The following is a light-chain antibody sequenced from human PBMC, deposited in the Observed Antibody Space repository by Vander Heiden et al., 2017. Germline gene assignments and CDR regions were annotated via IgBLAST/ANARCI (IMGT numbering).Light chain of an antibody. CDR2: EVS. CDR3: CSYAGSSSYV. J-gene: IGLJ1*01. Sequence: QPALTQPASVSGSTGQSITISCTGTSSDVGSYNLVSWYQQSPGKAPKLMIYEVSKRPSGVSNRFSCSKSGNTASLTISGLQAEDEADYYCCSYAGSSSYVFGTGTKVTVL. V-gene: IGLV2-23*02. CDR1: SSDVGSYNL.